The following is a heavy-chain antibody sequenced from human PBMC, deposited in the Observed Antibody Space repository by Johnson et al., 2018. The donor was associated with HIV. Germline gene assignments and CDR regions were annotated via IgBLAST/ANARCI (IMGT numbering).Heavy chain of an antibody. CDR2: ISYDGSNK. V-gene: IGHV3-30*03. CDR1: GFTFSSYG. J-gene: IGHJ3*01. Sequence: QVQLVESGGGVVQPGRSLRLSCAASGFTFSSYGMHWVRQAPGKGLEWVAVISYDGSNKYFADSVKGRFTISRDNSENTLNLQMNSLRAEDTAVYYCATTMTTVTLYDAFDVWGQGTMVTVSS. D-gene: IGHD4-11*01. CDR3: ATTMTTVTLYDAFDV.